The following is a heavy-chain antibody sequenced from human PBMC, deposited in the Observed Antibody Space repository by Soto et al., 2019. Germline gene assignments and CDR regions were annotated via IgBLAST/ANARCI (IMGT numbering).Heavy chain of an antibody. CDR2: ISGSGDKT. J-gene: IGHJ1*01. D-gene: IGHD2-8*01. V-gene: IGHV3-23*01. CDR3: ARESKWYGGQYFQD. Sequence: EVQLLQSGGGLAQPGTSLRLSCAASGFTFKYYAMTWVRQAPGKGLEWVSTISGSGDKTDYADSVKGRLRVSTDNSKDTLYLQMDSLRADDTALYYCARESKWYGGQYFQDWGQGTLVTVSS. CDR1: GFTFKYYA.